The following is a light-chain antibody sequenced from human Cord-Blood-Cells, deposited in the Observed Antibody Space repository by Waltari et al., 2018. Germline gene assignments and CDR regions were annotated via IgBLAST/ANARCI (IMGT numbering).Light chain of an antibody. CDR3: QQYNNWLT. J-gene: IGKJ4*01. CDR1: QSVSSN. Sequence: EIVMTQSPATLSVSPGERATLSCRASQSVSSNLAWYQQKPGQAHRLLIYGASTRATGIPARFSGSGSGTEFTLTISSLQSEDFAVYYCQQYNNWLTFGGGTKVEIK. CDR2: GAS. V-gene: IGKV3-15*01.